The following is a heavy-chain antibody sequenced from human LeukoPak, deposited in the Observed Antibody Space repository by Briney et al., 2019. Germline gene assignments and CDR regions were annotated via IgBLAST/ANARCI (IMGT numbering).Heavy chain of an antibody. CDR2: ISGNSGTT. CDR3: ARDEGSGWYEFEWSWFDP. J-gene: IGHJ5*02. CDR1: GFTFSSYG. D-gene: IGHD6-19*01. Sequence: GGSLRLSCAASGFTFSSYGMSWVRQAPGKGLEWVSGISGNSGTTYYADSVKGRFTISRDNSKNTLYLQMNSLRAEDTAVYYCARDEGSGWYEFEWSWFDPWGQGTLVTVSS. V-gene: IGHV3-23*01.